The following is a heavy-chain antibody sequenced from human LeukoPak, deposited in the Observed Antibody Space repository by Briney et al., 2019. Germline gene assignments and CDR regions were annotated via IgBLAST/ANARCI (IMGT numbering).Heavy chain of an antibody. V-gene: IGHV1-69*05. D-gene: IGHD6-6*01. Sequence: ASVKVSCKASGGTFSSYAISWVRQAPGQGLEWMGGIIPIFGTANYAQKFQGRVTITTDESTSTAYMELSSLRSEDTAVYYCARSGYGSSSFSFDYWAREPWSPSPQ. J-gene: IGHJ4*02. CDR3: ARSGYGSSSFSFDY. CDR1: GGTFSSYA. CDR2: IIPIFGTA.